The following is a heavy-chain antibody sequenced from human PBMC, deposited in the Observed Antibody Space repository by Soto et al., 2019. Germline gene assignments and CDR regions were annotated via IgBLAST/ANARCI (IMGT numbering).Heavy chain of an antibody. CDR1: GFTFTKAW. V-gene: IGHV3-15*01. CDR2: IKSRADGGTT. J-gene: IGHJ4*02. Sequence: EVQLVESGGGLVKPGGSLRLSCAASGFTFTKAWMTWVRQTPGKGLEWVGRIKSRADGGTTDYAACVKDRFIISRDDSNDTLYLHMNRLKTDDTAVYYCTTASQWLPPYSWGQGALVTVSS. D-gene: IGHD6-19*01. CDR3: TTASQWLPPYS.